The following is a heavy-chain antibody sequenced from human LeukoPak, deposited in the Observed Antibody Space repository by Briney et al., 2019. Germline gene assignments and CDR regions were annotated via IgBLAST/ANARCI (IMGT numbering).Heavy chain of an antibody. CDR1: GGSISSYY. V-gene: IGHV4-4*08. D-gene: IGHD3-10*01. CDR2: IYTSGST. J-gene: IGHJ5*02. CDR3: ASSFRASFWFDP. Sequence: SETLSLTCTVSGGSISSYYWSWIRQPPGKGLEWIGYIYTSGSTNYNPSLKSRVTISVDTSKNQFSLKLSSVTAADTAVYYCASSFRASFWFDPWGQGTLVTVSA.